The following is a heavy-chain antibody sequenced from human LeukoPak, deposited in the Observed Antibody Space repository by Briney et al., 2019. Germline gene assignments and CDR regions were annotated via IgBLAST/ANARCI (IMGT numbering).Heavy chain of an antibody. D-gene: IGHD3-9*01. J-gene: IGHJ4*02. Sequence: GGSLRLSCAASGFTFSSYAMRWVRHPPGKGLEWVSAISGSGGSTYYADSVKGRFTISRDNSKNTLYLQMNSLRAEDTAVYYCAKDRVRSSSELRYFDWLLGPFDYWGQGTLVTVSS. CDR1: GFTFSSYA. CDR3: AKDRVRSSSELRYFDWLLGPFDY. CDR2: ISGSGGST. V-gene: IGHV3-23*01.